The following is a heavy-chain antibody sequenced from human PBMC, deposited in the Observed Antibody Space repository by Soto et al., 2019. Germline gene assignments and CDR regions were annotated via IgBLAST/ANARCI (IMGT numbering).Heavy chain of an antibody. D-gene: IGHD2-21*02. J-gene: IGHJ4*02. V-gene: IGHV3-66*01. CDR3: ATRMTAAPY. CDR1: GFSVSANY. CDR2: IYSGGDT. Sequence: APLVGSVGGLVQPGGSLRPSCAASGFSVSANYLSWVRQAPGKGLEWVSLIYSGGDTDYADSVRGRFTISRDNSKNTRYLQMNSLKAEDTAVYYCATRMTAAPYWGQGALVNVSS.